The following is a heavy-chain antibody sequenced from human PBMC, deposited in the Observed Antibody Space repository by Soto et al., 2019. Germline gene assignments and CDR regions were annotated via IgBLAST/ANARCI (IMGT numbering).Heavy chain of an antibody. J-gene: IGHJ3*02. Sequence: QGQLVESGGGVVQPGRSLRLSCAASGFTFSNYGMHWVRQAPGKGLEWVAVISYDGSNKYYADSVKGRFTISRDNSKNTLYLQMNSLRDEDTAVYSCAKALGSGSYLFDAFDIWGQGTMVTVSS. CDR3: AKALGSGSYLFDAFDI. D-gene: IGHD1-26*01. CDR2: ISYDGSNK. CDR1: GFTFSNYG. V-gene: IGHV3-30*18.